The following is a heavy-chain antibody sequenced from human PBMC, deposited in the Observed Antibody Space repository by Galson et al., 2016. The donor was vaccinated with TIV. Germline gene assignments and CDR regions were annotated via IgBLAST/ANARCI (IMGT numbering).Heavy chain of an antibody. CDR2: ISPSGTI. J-gene: IGHJ3*01. CDR3: ARVATFVDAFDR. D-gene: IGHD5-12*01. V-gene: IGHV3-48*03. Sequence: SLRLSCAGSGFTFSSYEVNWVRQAPGKGLEWISYISPSGTIYYADSVKGRFTISRDNAKNSLFLQMNSLRAEDTAVYFCARVATFVDAFDRWGQGTVVTVS. CDR1: GFTFSSYE.